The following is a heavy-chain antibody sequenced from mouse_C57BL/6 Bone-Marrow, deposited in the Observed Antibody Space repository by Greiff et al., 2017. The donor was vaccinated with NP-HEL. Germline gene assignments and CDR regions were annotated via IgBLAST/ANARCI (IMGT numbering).Heavy chain of an antibody. Sequence: EVQVVESGGDLVKPGGSLKLSCAASGFTFSSYGMSWVRQTPDKRLEWVATISSGGSYTYYPDSVKGRFTISRDNAKNTLYLQMSSLKSEDTAMYYCARRGPAWFAYWGQGTLVTVSA. D-gene: IGHD3-3*01. V-gene: IGHV5-6*01. CDR1: GFTFSSYG. J-gene: IGHJ3*01. CDR2: ISSGGSYT. CDR3: ARRGPAWFAY.